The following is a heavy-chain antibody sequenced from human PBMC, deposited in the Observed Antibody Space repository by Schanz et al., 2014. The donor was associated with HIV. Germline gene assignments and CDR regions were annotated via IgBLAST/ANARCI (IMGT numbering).Heavy chain of an antibody. CDR2: IRVNGATR. V-gene: IGHV3-11*01. Sequence: VQLGESGGGLVKPGGALRLSCAASGFTFTDNYMSWVRQAPGKGLEWLSYIRVNGATREYADSVKGRFTISRDNARTSLYLQMNSLRAEDTAVYYCARVFGRTYGLPDYWGQGTLVTVSS. CDR3: ARVFGRTYGLPDY. CDR1: GFTFTDNY. D-gene: IGHD3-10*01. J-gene: IGHJ4*02.